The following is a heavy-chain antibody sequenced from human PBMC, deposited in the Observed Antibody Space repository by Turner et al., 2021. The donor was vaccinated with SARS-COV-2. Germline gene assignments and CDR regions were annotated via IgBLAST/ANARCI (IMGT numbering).Heavy chain of an antibody. CDR2: IYYSGST. J-gene: IGHJ6*02. CDR1: GGPISSSSYY. V-gene: IGHV4-39*01. Sequence: LQLQESGPGLVKPSETLSLTCTVSGGPISSSSYYWGWIRQHPGKGLEWIGSIYYSGSTYYNPSLKSRVTISVDTYKNQFSLKLSFVTAADTAVYYWATSTVAGTELNYYGMDVWGQGTTVTVSS. D-gene: IGHD6-13*01. CDR3: ATSTVAGTELNYYGMDV.